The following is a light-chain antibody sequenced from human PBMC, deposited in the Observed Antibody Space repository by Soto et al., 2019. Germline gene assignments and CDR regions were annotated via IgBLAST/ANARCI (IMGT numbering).Light chain of an antibody. V-gene: IGKV3D-20*02. CDR1: QSVVTSY. J-gene: IGKJ5*01. Sequence: EVVLTQSPGTLSLSPGEGATLSCRASQSVVTSYLAWYQQKYGQSPRILIYGALYRDTGIPPRFSGSGSGTDFTLTISSLEPEDSEVYYCQQRHMWPITFGQGTRLEIK. CDR3: QQRHMWPIT. CDR2: GAL.